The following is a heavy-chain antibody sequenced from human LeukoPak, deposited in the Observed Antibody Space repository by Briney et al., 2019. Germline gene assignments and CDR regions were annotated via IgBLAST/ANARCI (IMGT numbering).Heavy chain of an antibody. CDR3: ARERFLEWSKDY. J-gene: IGHJ4*02. CDR1: GGSISSGDYY. Sequence: QSSETLSLTCTVSGGSISSGDYYWSWIRQPPGKGLEWIGYIYYSGSTYYHPSLKSRVTISVDTSKNQFSLKLSSVTAADTAVYYCARERFLEWSKDYWGQGTLVTVSS. CDR2: IYYSGST. V-gene: IGHV4-30-4*08. D-gene: IGHD3-3*01.